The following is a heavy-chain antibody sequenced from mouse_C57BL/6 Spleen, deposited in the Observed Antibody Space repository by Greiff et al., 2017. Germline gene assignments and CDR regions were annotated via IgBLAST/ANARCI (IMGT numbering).Heavy chain of an antibody. J-gene: IGHJ2*01. CDR3: ASHYYGSSFYFDY. CDR2: ISGGGGNT. D-gene: IGHD1-1*01. V-gene: IGHV5-9*01. CDR1: GFTFSSYT. Sequence: VESGGGLVKPGGSLKLSCAASGFTFSSYTMSWVRQTPEKRLEWVATISGGGGNTYYPDSVKGRFTISRDNAKNTLYLQMSSLRSEDTALYYCASHYYGSSFYFDYWGQGTTLTVSS.